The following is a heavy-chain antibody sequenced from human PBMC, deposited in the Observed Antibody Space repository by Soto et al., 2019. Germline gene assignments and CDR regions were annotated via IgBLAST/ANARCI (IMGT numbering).Heavy chain of an antibody. CDR3: ASPRGYYDSSGPRDYFDY. CDR2: IIPIFGTA. CDR1: GGTFSSYA. Sequence: QVQLAQSGAEVKKPGSSVKVSCKASGGTFSSYAISWVRQAPGQGLEWMGGIIPIFGTANYAQKFQGRVTITADESTSTAYMELSSLRSEDTAVYYCASPRGYYDSSGPRDYFDYWGQGTLVTVSS. J-gene: IGHJ4*02. V-gene: IGHV1-69*01. D-gene: IGHD3-22*01.